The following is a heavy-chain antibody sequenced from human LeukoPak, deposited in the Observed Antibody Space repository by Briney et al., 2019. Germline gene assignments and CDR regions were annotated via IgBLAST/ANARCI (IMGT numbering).Heavy chain of an antibody. V-gene: IGHV4-4*02. Sequence: PSGTLSLTCAVSGGSISSSNWWSWVRQPPGKGLEWIGEIYHSGSTNYNPSLKSRVTISVDKSENQFSLKLSSVTAADTAVYYCASLSETYYYDSSGYYDFWGQGALVTVSS. J-gene: IGHJ4*02. CDR2: IYHSGST. D-gene: IGHD3-22*01. CDR1: GGSISSSNW. CDR3: ASLSETYYYDSSGYYDF.